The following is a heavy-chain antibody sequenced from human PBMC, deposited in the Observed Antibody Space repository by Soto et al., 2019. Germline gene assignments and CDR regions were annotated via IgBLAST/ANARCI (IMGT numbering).Heavy chain of an antibody. CDR3: ARVIEDCSSTSCYGSYYYYGMDV. Sequence: PSQTLSLTCAISGDSVSSNSAAWNWIRQSPSRGLEWLGRTYYRSKWYNDYAVSVKSRITINPDTSKNQFSLQLNSVTPEDTAVYYCARVIEDCSSTSCYGSYYYYGMDVWGQGTTVTVSS. V-gene: IGHV6-1*01. CDR1: GDSVSSNSAA. J-gene: IGHJ6*02. CDR2: TYYRSKWYN. D-gene: IGHD2-2*01.